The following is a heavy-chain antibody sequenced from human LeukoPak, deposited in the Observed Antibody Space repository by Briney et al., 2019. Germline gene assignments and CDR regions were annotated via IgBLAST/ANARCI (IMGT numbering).Heavy chain of an antibody. CDR2: INWNSASI. CDR1: GFTFDNYA. D-gene: IGHD2-2*01. CDR3: AGGSSTNSYYFDQ. V-gene: IGHV3-9*01. Sequence: PGGSLRLSCKASGFTFDNYAMHWVRQVPGKGLEWVSGINWNSASIGYAESVKGRFTISRDNAQTSLYLEMNSLRAEDTAVYFCAGGSSTNSYYFDQWGQGTLVTVSS. J-gene: IGHJ4*02.